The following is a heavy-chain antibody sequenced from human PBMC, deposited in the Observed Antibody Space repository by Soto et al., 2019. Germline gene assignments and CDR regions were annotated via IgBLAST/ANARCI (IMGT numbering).Heavy chain of an antibody. V-gene: IGHV1-58*01. D-gene: IGHD2-21*01. CDR2: IVVGSGNT. CDR3: AADGDGYDQKVDY. CDR1: GFTFTSSA. Sequence: SVKVSCKASGFTFTSSAVQWVRQARGQRLEWMGWIVVGSGNTNYAQRFQERVTITRDMSTSTAYMELSSLISEDTAVYYCAADGDGYDQKVDYWGQGTLVTVSS. J-gene: IGHJ4*02.